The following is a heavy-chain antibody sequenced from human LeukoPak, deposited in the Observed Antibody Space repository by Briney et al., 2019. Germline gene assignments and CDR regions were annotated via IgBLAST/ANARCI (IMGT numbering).Heavy chain of an antibody. CDR3: AGTQYSSSAGYYYYMDV. V-gene: IGHV4-59*01. CDR2: IYYSGST. J-gene: IGHJ6*03. CDR1: GGSISSYY. Sequence: PSETLSLTCTVSGGSISSYYWGWIRQPPGKGREWIGYIYYSGSTNYNPSLKSRVTISVDTSKNQFSLKLSSVTAADTAVYYCAGTQYSSSAGYYYYMDVWGKGTTVTVSS. D-gene: IGHD6-6*01.